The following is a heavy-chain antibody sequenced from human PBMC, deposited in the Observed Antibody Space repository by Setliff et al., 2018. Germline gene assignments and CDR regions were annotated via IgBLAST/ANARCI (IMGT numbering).Heavy chain of an antibody. V-gene: IGHV3-48*01. D-gene: IGHD5-12*01. CDR3: AKDMYTYGDYPFDS. CDR1: GFTFSSYS. J-gene: IGHJ4*02. CDR2: ISSSSSTI. Sequence: GGSLRLSCAASGFTFSSYSINWVRQAPGKGLEWVSYISSSSSTIYYADSVKGRFTISRDNSKNTLYLQLNSLRAEDTALYYCAKDMYTYGDYPFDSWGQGTLVTVSS.